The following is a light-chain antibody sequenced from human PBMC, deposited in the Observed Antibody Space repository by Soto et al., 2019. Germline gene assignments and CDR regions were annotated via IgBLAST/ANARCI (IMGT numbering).Light chain of an antibody. CDR2: AAS. J-gene: IGKJ4*01. Sequence: EIVLKQSPASLSLSPGERATLSCRASQSVSSHLAWFQQRPGQAPRLLIYAASNWPSGVPARFGGSGSGTNFTLTISSLEPEDFAVYSCQQRSNWPPVLTFGGGTKVDIK. CDR1: QSVSSH. CDR3: QQRSNWPPVLT. V-gene: IGKV3-11*01.